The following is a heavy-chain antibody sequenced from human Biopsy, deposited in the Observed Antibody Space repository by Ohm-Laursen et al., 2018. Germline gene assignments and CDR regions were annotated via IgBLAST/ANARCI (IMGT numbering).Heavy chain of an antibody. J-gene: IGHJ4*02. CDR2: ISGSGGST. CDR1: GFTFTTTW. Sequence: SLRLSCAASGFTFTTTWMTWVRQAPGKGLEWVSTISGSGGSTYYADSVKGRFTISRDASKNTLYLLMNSLRAEDTAMYYCAKGGYCTTTSCYMDVVYWGQGTLVTVSS. CDR3: AKGGYCTTTSCYMDVVY. V-gene: IGHV3-23*01. D-gene: IGHD2-2*02.